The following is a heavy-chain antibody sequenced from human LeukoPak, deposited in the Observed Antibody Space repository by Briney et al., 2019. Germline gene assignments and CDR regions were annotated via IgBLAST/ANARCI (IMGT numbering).Heavy chain of an antibody. Sequence: PGGSLRLSCAASGFTVSSNYMSWVRQAPGKGLEWVSVIYSGGSTYYADSVKGRFTISRDNSKNTLYLQMNSLRAEDTAVYYCARVYCSSTSCYYRSNYYFDYWGQGTLVTVSS. J-gene: IGHJ4*02. CDR1: GFTVSSNY. D-gene: IGHD2-2*01. CDR3: ARVYCSSTSCYYRSNYYFDY. CDR2: IYSGGST. V-gene: IGHV3-66*01.